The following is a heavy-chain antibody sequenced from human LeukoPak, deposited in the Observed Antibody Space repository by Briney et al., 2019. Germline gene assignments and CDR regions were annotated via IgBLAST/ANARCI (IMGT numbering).Heavy chain of an antibody. CDR1: GGTFSSYA. V-gene: IGHV1-69*05. Sequence: SVKVSCKASGGTFSSYAISWVRQAPGQGLEWMGGIIPIFGTANYAQKFQGRVTITTDESTSTAYMELSSLRSEDTAVYYCASDSTYYDFWSGYYTRAYYYYYYMDVWGKGTTVTVSS. CDR2: IIPIFGTA. J-gene: IGHJ6*03. D-gene: IGHD3-3*01. CDR3: ASDSTYYDFWSGYYTRAYYYYYYMDV.